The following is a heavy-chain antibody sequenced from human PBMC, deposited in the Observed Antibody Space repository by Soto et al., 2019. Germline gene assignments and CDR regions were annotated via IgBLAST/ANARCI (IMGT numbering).Heavy chain of an antibody. Sequence: SETLSLTCTVSGGSISSGGYYWSWIRQHPGKGLECIGYIYYSGSTYYNPSLKSRVTISVDTSKNQFSLKLSSVTAADTAVYYCARDPIDSYYYYGMDVWGQGTTVT. J-gene: IGHJ6*02. CDR2: IYYSGST. CDR3: ARDPIDSYYYYGMDV. V-gene: IGHV4-31*03. CDR1: GGSISSGGYY.